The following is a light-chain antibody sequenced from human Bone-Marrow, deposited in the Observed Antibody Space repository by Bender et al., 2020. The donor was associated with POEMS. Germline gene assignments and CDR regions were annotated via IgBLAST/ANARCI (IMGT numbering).Light chain of an antibody. CDR1: KLGDKY. CDR3: QAWATWENNEVV. Sequence: SYELTQPPSVSVSPGQTASIACSGDKLGDKYACWYQQKAGQSPVLLIYQDSKRPSGVPERFSGSNSGDTATLTISGTQAMDEADYYCQAWATWENNEVVFGGGTKLTVL. J-gene: IGLJ2*01. V-gene: IGLV3-1*01. CDR2: QDS.